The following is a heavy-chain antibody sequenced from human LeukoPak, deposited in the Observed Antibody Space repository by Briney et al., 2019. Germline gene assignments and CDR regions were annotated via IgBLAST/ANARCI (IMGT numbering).Heavy chain of an antibody. CDR2: IYPRDGST. Sequence: AASVKVFCKASGYTFTNNYLHWVRQAPGQGLEWMGMIYPRDGSTSYAQNFQGRVTVTRDTSTTTVHMELRGLRSEDTAVYYCARDQEGFDYWGQGTVVTVSS. CDR1: GYTFTNNY. J-gene: IGHJ4*02. V-gene: IGHV1-46*01. CDR3: ARDQEGFDY.